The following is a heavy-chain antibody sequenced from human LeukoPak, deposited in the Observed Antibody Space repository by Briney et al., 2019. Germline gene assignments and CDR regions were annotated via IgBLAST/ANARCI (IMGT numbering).Heavy chain of an antibody. J-gene: IGHJ5*02. CDR1: GGTFSSYA. D-gene: IGHD2-2*01. Sequence: ASVKVSCKASGGTFSSYAISWVRQAPGQGLEWMGGIIPIFGTANYAQKFQGRVTITADESTSTAYMELSSLRSEDTAVYYCARGGYCSSTSCYSPWFDPWGQGTLVTVSS. CDR3: ARGGYCSSTSCYSPWFDP. CDR2: IIPIFGTA. V-gene: IGHV1-69*01.